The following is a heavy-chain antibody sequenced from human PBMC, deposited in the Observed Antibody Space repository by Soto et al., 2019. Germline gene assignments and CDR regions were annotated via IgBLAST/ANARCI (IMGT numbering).Heavy chain of an antibody. CDR1: GGSIGSSSYY. Sequence: PSVTMSLTCTVSGGSIGSSSYYRGWIRQPPGKGLEWIGSIYYSGSTYYNQSLKSRVTISVDTSKNQFSLKLSSVTAADTALYYCAREPRGPTICGGESWFDRWGQGTLVTVPS. J-gene: IGHJ5*02. D-gene: IGHD3-3*01. CDR3: AREPRGPTICGGESWFDR. CDR2: IYYSGST. V-gene: IGHV4-39*02.